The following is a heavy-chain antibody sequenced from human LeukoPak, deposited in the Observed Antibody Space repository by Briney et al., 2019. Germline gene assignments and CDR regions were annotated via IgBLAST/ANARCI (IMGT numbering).Heavy chain of an antibody. CDR1: GYFFSGYH. J-gene: IGHJ5*02. CDR2: IYIDSDDT. Sequence: GASVKVSCKASGYFFSGYHVHWVRQAPGQGLDWMGRIYIDSDDTNYAQKFQGRVTMTRDTSISTAYMELSSLTSDDTAVYYCAGLGSTMEGRIDPWGQGTPVTVSS. D-gene: IGHD3-10*01. V-gene: IGHV1-2*02. CDR3: AGLGSTMEGRIDP.